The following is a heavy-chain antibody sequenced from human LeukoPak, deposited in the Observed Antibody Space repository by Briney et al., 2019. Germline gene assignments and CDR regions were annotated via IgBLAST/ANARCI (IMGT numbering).Heavy chain of an antibody. Sequence: GASVKVSCKASGYTFTSYAMHWVRQAPGQRLEWMGWINAGNGNTKYSQEFQGRVTITRDTSASTAYMELSSLRSEDMAVYYCARDGDRYSSGYSPYYFDYWGQGTLVTVSS. CDR1: GYTFTSYA. D-gene: IGHD3-22*01. J-gene: IGHJ4*02. CDR3: ARDGDRYSSGYSPYYFDY. V-gene: IGHV1-3*03. CDR2: INAGNGNT.